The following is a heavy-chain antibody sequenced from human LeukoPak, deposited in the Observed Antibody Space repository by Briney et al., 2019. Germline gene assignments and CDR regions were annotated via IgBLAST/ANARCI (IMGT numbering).Heavy chain of an antibody. D-gene: IGHD6-13*01. Sequence: GGSLRLSCAASGFTFSSYWMHWVRQAPGKGLVWVSRINSDGSSTSYADSVKGRFTISRDNAKNTLDLQMNSLRAEDTAVYYCAKGGFYSNSPFDYWGQGTLVTVSS. CDR1: GFTFSSYW. CDR3: AKGGFYSNSPFDY. J-gene: IGHJ4*02. CDR2: INSDGSST. V-gene: IGHV3-74*01.